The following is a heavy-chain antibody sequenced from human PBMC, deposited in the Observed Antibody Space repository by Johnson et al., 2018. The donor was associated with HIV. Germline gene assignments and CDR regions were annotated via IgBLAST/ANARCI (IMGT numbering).Heavy chain of an antibody. CDR1: GFTVSSNY. CDR3: ANILSSLEWFPDDAFDI. D-gene: IGHD3-3*01. Sequence: VQLVESGGGLVQPGGSLRLSCAASGFTVSSNYMSWVRQAPGKGLEWVSVIYSGGTTYYAGSVKGRFTISRDNSKNTLYLQMNSLRAEDTAVYYCANILSSLEWFPDDAFDIWGQGTMVTVSS. CDR2: IYSGGTT. J-gene: IGHJ3*02. V-gene: IGHV3-66*01.